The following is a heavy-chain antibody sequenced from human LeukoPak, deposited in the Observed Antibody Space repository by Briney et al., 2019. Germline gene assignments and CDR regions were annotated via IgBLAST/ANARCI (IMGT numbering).Heavy chain of an antibody. CDR1: GFTFSSSA. J-gene: IGHJ4*02. Sequence: GRSLRLSCAASGFTFSSSAMHWVRQAPGKGLEWVAVISYDGDNKYYADSVKGRFTISRDNSKNTLFLQMNSLGAEDTAMYYCARDRVGATDYFDYWGQGTLVTVSS. D-gene: IGHD1-26*01. V-gene: IGHV3-30*04. CDR2: ISYDGDNK. CDR3: ARDRVGATDYFDY.